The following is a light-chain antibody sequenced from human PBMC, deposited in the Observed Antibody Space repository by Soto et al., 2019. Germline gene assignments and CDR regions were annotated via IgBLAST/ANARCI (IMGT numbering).Light chain of an antibody. V-gene: IGLV2-14*01. CDR2: EVS. CDR1: YSDVGGDDF. Sequence: QSVLTQPSSLSGSPGQSITISCTGSYSDVGGDDFVSWYQHHPGKAPKLIIYEVSYRPSGVSNRFSGSKSGNTASLTISGLQAEDEADYYCTSYTNHIYVFRSGTKVTVL. CDR3: TSYTNHIYV. J-gene: IGLJ1*01.